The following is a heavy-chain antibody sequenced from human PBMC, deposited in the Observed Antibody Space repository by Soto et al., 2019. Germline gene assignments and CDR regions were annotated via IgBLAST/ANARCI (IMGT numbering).Heavy chain of an antibody. CDR2: IYYSGTT. CDR1: GGSISSGGYY. V-gene: IGHV4-31*03. D-gene: IGHD2-21*01. Sequence: QVQLQESGPGLVKPSQTLSLTCTVSGGSISSGGYYWYWIRQHPGKGLEWIGYIYYSGTTYYNPSLKSRVTISVDTSKNPFSLTLSSVTAADTAVYYCAASCVACGGFNYYGMGVWGQGTTVTVSS. J-gene: IGHJ6*02. CDR3: AASCVACGGFNYYGMGV.